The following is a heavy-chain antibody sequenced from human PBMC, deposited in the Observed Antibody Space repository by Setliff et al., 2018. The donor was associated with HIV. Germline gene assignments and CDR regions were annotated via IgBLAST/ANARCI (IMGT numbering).Heavy chain of an antibody. CDR2: IDPTDGST. CDR3: ARDVDHMMDV. Sequence: ASVKVSCKSSGYRFSNHFIHWVRQAPGQGLEWMEVIDPTDGSTSFTQKFQGRVTVTRDTSTSTVYMELSGLKSEDTAMYYCARDVDHMMDVWGQGTTVTVSS. CDR1: GYRFSNHF. V-gene: IGHV1-46*01. J-gene: IGHJ6*02.